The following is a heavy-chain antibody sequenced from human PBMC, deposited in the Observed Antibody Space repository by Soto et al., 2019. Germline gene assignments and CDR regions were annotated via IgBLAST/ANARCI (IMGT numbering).Heavy chain of an antibody. Sequence: ASLKVFCKASGYTFTKDYLHWVRQAPGHGLELVGIIGPSSGDTTNAQSFQGRLILTRDTSASTVYLELSSLTSDDTAVYYCARAAYNYARSADYHPECWGQAPRVPV. D-gene: IGHD3-22*01. J-gene: IGHJ4*02. CDR3: ARAAYNYARSADYHPEC. V-gene: IGHV1-46*01. CDR2: IGPSSGDT. CDR1: GYTFTKDY.